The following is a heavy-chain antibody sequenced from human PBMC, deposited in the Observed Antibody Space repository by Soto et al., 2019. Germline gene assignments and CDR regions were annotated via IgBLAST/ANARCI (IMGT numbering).Heavy chain of an antibody. CDR1: GFTFSSYG. J-gene: IGHJ4*02. Sequence: QVQLVESGGGVVQPGRSLRLSCAASGFTFSSYGMHWVRQAPARGLECGAVISNDGGNKYYADSVKGRFTISRDNSKNTLYLQMNSLRAEDTAVYYCEKMGDCSSTSCYDVATLEGIIDYWGQGTLVPVSS. CDR3: EKMGDCSSTSCYDVATLEGIIDY. CDR2: ISNDGGNK. D-gene: IGHD2-2*01. V-gene: IGHV3-30*18.